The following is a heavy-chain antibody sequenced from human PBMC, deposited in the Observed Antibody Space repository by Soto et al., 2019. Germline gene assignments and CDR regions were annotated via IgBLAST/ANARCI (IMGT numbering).Heavy chain of an antibody. J-gene: IGHJ4*02. Sequence: SETLSLTCAVHGGSFSGYYWSWIRQPPGKGLEWIGEINHSGSTNYNPSLKSRVTISVDTSKNQFSLKLSSVTAADTAVYYCARLLSSVPLRPYYFDYWGQGTLVTVSS. CDR2: INHSGST. CDR3: ARLLSSVPLRPYYFDY. V-gene: IGHV4-34*01. D-gene: IGHD3-10*01. CDR1: GGSFSGYY.